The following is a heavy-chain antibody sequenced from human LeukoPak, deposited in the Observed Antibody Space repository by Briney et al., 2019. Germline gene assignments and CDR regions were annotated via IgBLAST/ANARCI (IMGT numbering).Heavy chain of an antibody. V-gene: IGHV4-28*01. CDR3: ARKSVGSGAFDY. CDR1: GYSISSSNW. Sequence: SDTLSLTCAVSGYSISSSNWWGWIRQPPGKGLEWIGYNFHSGSTYYNPSLKSRVSMSVDTSKNQFSLKLSSVTAVDTAVYYCARKSVGSGAFDYWGQATLVTVSS. J-gene: IGHJ4*02. D-gene: IGHD3-10*01. CDR2: NFHSGST.